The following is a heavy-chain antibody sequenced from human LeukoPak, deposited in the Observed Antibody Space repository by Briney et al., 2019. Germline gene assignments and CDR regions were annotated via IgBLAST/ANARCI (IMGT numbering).Heavy chain of an antibody. CDR3: ASWRGSGSGSFSGPLDY. Sequence: GSLRLSCAASGFTFSRPPMHWVRQAPGKGLEWVAFVSSDGSSKYYGDSVKGRFIISRDSSENMLHLQVNSLRAEDTAVYYCASWRGSGSGSFSGPLDYWGQGTLVTVSS. V-gene: IGHV3-30-3*01. CDR1: GFTFSRPP. CDR2: VSSDGSSK. D-gene: IGHD3-10*01. J-gene: IGHJ4*02.